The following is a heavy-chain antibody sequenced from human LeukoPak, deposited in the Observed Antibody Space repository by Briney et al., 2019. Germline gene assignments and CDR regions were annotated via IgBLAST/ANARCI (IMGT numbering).Heavy chain of an antibody. J-gene: IGHJ3*01. CDR1: GLTFSIYW. CDR2: IKHDGSEK. Sequence: GGSLRLSCADSGLTFSIYWMSWVRQAPGKGLEWVANIKHDGSEKYYVDSVKGRFTIPRDNAKNSLYLQMNSLRAEDTAVYYCAALSGGFDFWGQGTMVTVSS. D-gene: IGHD6-25*01. V-gene: IGHV3-7*03. CDR3: AALSGGFDF.